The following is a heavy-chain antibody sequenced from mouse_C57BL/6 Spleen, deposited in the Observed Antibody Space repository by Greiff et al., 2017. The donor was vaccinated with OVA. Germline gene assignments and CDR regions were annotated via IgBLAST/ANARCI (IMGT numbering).Heavy chain of an antibody. CDR2: IDPEDGDT. J-gene: IGHJ4*01. V-gene: IGHV14-1*01. CDR3: TTEGLRGGPAMDY. Sequence: EVQLQQPGAELVRPGASVKLSCTASGFNIKDYYMHWVKQRPEQGLEWIGRIDPEDGDTEYAPKFQGKATMTADTSSNTAYLQLSSLTSEDTAVYYCTTEGLRGGPAMDYWGQGTSVTVSS. CDR1: GFNIKDYY. D-gene: IGHD2-4*01.